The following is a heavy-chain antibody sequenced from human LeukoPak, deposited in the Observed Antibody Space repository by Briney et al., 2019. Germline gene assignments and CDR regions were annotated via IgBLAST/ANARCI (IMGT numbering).Heavy chain of an antibody. Sequence: GGSLRLSCAASGFTFSSYAMHWVRQAPGKGLEWVAVGSYDGANKHYADSVKGRFTISRDNSKNTLYLEMNSLRAEDTAVYYCARDQAVSGSNYYYGVDVWGEGTTVTVSS. CDR1: GFTFSSYA. J-gene: IGHJ6*04. D-gene: IGHD6-19*01. V-gene: IGHV3-30*04. CDR2: GSYDGANK. CDR3: ARDQAVSGSNYYYGVDV.